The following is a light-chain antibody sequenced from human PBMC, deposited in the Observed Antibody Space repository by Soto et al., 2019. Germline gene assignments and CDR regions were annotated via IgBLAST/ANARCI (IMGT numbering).Light chain of an antibody. Sequence: DIVLTQSPDTLSLSPGERATLSCRASQSVRNSYLAWYQQKPGQPPSLVIYGTSNGATGVPDRFSGSGSGTDFSLTISRLAPEDFAVYYCHQYGSSPYTFGQGTILEIK. CDR1: QSVRNSY. J-gene: IGKJ2*01. CDR2: GTS. CDR3: HQYGSSPYT. V-gene: IGKV3-20*01.